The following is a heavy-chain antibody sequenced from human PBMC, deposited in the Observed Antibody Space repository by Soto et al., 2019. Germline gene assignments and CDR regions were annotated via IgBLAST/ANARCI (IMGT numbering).Heavy chain of an antibody. CDR1: GGSISSGDYY. CDR2: IYYSGST. D-gene: IGHD2-2*02. CDR3: ARESRIIVPAAIPYDAFDI. J-gene: IGHJ3*02. V-gene: IGHV4-30-4*01. Sequence: SETLSLTCTVSGGSISSGDYYWSWIRQPPGKGLEWIGYIYYSGSTYYNPSLKSRVTISVDTSKNQFSLKLSSVTAADTAVYYCARESRIIVPAAIPYDAFDIWGQGTMVTVSS.